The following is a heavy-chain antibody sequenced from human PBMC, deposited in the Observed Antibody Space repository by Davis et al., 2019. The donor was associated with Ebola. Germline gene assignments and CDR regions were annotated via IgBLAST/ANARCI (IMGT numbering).Heavy chain of an antibody. CDR3: ARDDISEWELRNLYFKH. Sequence: ASVKVSCKASGYTFTGYYMHWVRQAPGQGLEWMGRINPNSGGTNYAQKFQGRVTMTRDTSISTAYMELSRLRSDDTAVYYCARDDISEWELRNLYFKHWGQGTLVTVSS. CDR1: GYTFTGYY. CDR2: INPNSGGT. J-gene: IGHJ1*01. V-gene: IGHV1-2*06. D-gene: IGHD1-26*01.